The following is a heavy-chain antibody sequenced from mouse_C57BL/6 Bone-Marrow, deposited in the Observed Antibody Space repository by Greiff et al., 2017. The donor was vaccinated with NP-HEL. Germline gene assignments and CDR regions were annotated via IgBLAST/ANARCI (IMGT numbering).Heavy chain of an antibody. CDR3: ARPTFYYCGSSWFAY. D-gene: IGHD1-1*01. CDR1: GFTFSDYG. Sequence: EVKLVESGGGLVKPGGSLKLSCAASGFTFSDYGMHWVRQAPEKGLEWVAYISSGSSTIYYADTVKGRFTISRDNAKNTLFLQMTSLRSEDTAMYYCARPTFYYCGSSWFAYWGQGTLVTVSA. V-gene: IGHV5-17*01. J-gene: IGHJ3*01. CDR2: ISSGSSTI.